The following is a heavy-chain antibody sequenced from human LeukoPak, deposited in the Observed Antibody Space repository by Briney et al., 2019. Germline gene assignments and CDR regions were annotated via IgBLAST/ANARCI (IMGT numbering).Heavy chain of an antibody. CDR1: GFTVSSNY. CDR2: IYSGGST. CDR3: AKDRLLLRSRSYFDY. J-gene: IGHJ4*02. V-gene: IGHV3-66*01. Sequence: GGSLRLSCAASGFTVSSNYMSWVRQAPGKGLEWVSVIYSGGSTYYADSVKGRFTISRDNSKNTLYLQMNSLRAEDTAVYYCAKDRLLLRSRSYFDYWGQGTLVTVSS. D-gene: IGHD2-15*01.